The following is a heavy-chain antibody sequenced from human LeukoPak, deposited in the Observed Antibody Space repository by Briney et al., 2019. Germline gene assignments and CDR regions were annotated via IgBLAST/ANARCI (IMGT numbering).Heavy chain of an antibody. J-gene: IGHJ6*02. D-gene: IGHD2-15*01. Sequence: PSETLSLTCTVSGGSISSYYWSWIRQPPGKGLEWIGYIYYSGSTNYNPSLKSRVTISVDTSKNQFSLKLSSVTAADTAVYYCARWARLHCSGGSCYQYYYGMDVWGQGTTVTVPS. CDR2: IYYSGST. V-gene: IGHV4-59*01. CDR1: GGSISSYY. CDR3: ARWARLHCSGGSCYQYYYGMDV.